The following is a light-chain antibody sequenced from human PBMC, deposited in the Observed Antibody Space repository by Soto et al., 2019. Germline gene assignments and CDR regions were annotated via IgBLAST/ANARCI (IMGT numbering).Light chain of an antibody. CDR3: QHYNNWPRT. Sequence: EIVMTQSPATLSVSPGERATLSCRDSQSVSSNLAWYQQKPGQAPRLLIYGASTRATGIPARFSGSGSGTEFTLTISSLQSEDFAVYYCQHYNNWPRTFGQGTKVESK. J-gene: IGKJ1*01. CDR2: GAS. CDR1: QSVSSN. V-gene: IGKV3-15*01.